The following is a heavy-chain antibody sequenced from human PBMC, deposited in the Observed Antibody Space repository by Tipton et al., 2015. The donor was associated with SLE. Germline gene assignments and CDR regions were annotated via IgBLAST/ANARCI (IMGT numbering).Heavy chain of an antibody. CDR1: GGSISGGSDY. V-gene: IGHV4-61*02. CDR3: AIGSSNFDS. CDR2: IHSAGTT. Sequence: TLSLTCTVSGGSISGGSDYWSWIRQPAGKGLEWIGRIHSAGTTTYNPSLKSRVSISVDTSKNQFSLRLASVTAADTAVYYCAIGSSNFDSWGQGTLVTVSS. D-gene: IGHD2-2*01. J-gene: IGHJ4*02.